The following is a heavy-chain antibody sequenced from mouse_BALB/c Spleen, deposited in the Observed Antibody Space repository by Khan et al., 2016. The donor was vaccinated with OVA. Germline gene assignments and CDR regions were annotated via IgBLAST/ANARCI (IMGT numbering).Heavy chain of an antibody. J-gene: IGHJ2*01. CDR3: TRDRIDY. CDR1: GYTFTTYW. Sequence: VQLQESGAERAKPGASVKMSCKASGYTFTTYWMHWVKQRPGQGLEWIGYINPTSGYTDYNEKFNDRATLSADKSSSTAYMQLSSLTADDSAVYYCTRDRIDYWGQGTTLTVSS. CDR2: INPTSGYT. V-gene: IGHV1-7*01.